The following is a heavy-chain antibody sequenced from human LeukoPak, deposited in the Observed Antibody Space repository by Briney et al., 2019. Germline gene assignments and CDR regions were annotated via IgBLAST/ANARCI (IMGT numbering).Heavy chain of an antibody. D-gene: IGHD1-26*01. CDR1: GFTFSRYA. CDR3: AKDLEGVSGSYIPA. Sequence: GGSLRLSWAASGFTFSRYAMSWVRQAPGKGLELVSAISGSGGSTYYADSVTGRFTISRDNSKNTLYLQMNSLRAEDTAVYYCAKDLEGVSGSYIPAWGQGALVTVSS. J-gene: IGHJ5*02. V-gene: IGHV3-23*01. CDR2: ISGSGGST.